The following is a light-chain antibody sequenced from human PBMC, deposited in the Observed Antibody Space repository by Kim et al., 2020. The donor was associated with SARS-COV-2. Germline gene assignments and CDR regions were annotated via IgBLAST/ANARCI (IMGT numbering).Light chain of an antibody. Sequence: DIQMTQSPSTLSASVGDRVTITCRASQSISSWLAWYQQKPGKAPKLLIYKASSLESGVPSRFSGSGSGTEFTLTITSLQPDDFATYYCQQYNSYPYTFGQGTKLEI. V-gene: IGKV1-5*03. CDR1: QSISSW. CDR3: QQYNSYPYT. J-gene: IGKJ2*01. CDR2: KAS.